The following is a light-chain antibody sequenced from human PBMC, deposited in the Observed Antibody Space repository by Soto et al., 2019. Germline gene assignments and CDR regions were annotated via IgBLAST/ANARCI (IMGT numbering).Light chain of an antibody. CDR3: LQDYNYPPT. CDR2: GAS. V-gene: IGKV1-6*01. Sequence: AIQMTQSPSSLSASVGDRVTITCRASQAIRNELGWYQQKPGKAPELLIYGASTLQSGVPSRFSGSGFGTGFPPNHSNLQPTDFATYYCLQDYNYPPTFGQGTKVEI. J-gene: IGKJ1*01. CDR1: QAIRNE.